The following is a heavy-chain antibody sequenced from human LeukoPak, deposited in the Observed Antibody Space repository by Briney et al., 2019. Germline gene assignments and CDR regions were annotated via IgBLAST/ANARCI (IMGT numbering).Heavy chain of an antibody. Sequence: GGSLRLSCAASGFTVSTNYMSWVRQAPGKGLEWVSAISGSGGSTYYADSVKGRFTISRDNSKNTLYLQMNSLRAEDTAVYYCAKILDYTTFYFDYWGQGILVTVSS. D-gene: IGHD3-3*01. CDR2: ISGSGGST. CDR3: AKILDYTTFYFDY. CDR1: GFTVSTNY. V-gene: IGHV3-23*01. J-gene: IGHJ4*02.